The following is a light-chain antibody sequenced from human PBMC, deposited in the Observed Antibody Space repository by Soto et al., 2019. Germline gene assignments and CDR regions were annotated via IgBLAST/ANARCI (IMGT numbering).Light chain of an antibody. Sequence: EIVLTQSPGTLSLSPGERVTLSCRASQSISNSYLAWYQQKPGQAPRLVIHGISTRATGVPDRFSGGGSGTDFSLTISRLEPEDFAVYYCQQYDSSPYTFGQGIKLEIK. J-gene: IGKJ2*01. CDR1: QSISNSY. CDR2: GIS. CDR3: QQYDSSPYT. V-gene: IGKV3-20*01.